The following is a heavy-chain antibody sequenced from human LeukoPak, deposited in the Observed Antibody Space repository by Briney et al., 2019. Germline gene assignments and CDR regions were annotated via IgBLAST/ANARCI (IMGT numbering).Heavy chain of an antibody. D-gene: IGHD5-18*01. J-gene: IGHJ4*02. Sequence: GASVKVSCKASGGTFSSYAISWVRQAPGQGLEWMGRIIPILGIANYAQKLQGRVTITADKSTSTAYMELSSLRSEDTAVYYCASGAMVTEPPSGYWGQGTLVTVSS. CDR2: IIPILGIA. V-gene: IGHV1-69*04. CDR3: ASGAMVTEPPSGY. CDR1: GGTFSSYA.